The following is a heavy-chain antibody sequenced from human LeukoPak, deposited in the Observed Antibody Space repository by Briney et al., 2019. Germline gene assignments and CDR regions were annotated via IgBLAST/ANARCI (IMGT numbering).Heavy chain of an antibody. CDR1: GGSVSSGSYY. J-gene: IGHJ6*04. V-gene: IGHV4-61*01. Sequence: SETVSLTCTVSGGSVSSGSYYWSWIRQPPGKGLEWIGYIYYSGSTNYNPSLKSRVTISVDTSKNQFSLKLSSVTAAVTAVYYCARETTVTTSNYYYYYGMDVWGKGTTVTVSS. CDR2: IYYSGST. D-gene: IGHD4-17*01. CDR3: ARETTVTTSNYYYYYGMDV.